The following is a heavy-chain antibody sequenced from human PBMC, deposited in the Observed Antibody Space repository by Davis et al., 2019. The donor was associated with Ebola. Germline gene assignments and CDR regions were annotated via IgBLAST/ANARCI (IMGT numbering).Heavy chain of an antibody. CDR2: INHSGST. D-gene: IGHD4-11*01. V-gene: IGHV4-34*01. Sequence: GSLRLSCAVYGGSFSGYYWSWIRQPPGKGLEWIGEINHSGSTNYNPSLKSRVTISVDTSKNQFSLKLSSVTAADTAVYYCARDGWGTVTPSWFDPWGQGTLVTVSS. CDR3: ARDGWGTVTPSWFDP. CDR1: GGSFSGYY. J-gene: IGHJ5*02.